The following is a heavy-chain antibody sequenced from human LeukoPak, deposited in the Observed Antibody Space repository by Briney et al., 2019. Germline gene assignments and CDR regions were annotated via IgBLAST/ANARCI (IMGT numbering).Heavy chain of an antibody. CDR3: AREVWIAVAADGRVAFDI. V-gene: IGHV1-18*01. CDR2: ISAYNGNT. Sequence: GASVKVSCKASGYTFTSYVITWVRQAPGQGLEWMGWISAYNGNTNYAQNLQGRVTMTTDTSTSTAYMELRSLRSEDTAVYYCAREVWIAVAADGRVAFDIWGQGTMVTVSS. D-gene: IGHD6-19*01. CDR1: GYTFTSYV. J-gene: IGHJ3*02.